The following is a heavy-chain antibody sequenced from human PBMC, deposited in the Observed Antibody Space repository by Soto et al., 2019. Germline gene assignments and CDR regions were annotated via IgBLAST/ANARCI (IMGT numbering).Heavy chain of an antibody. D-gene: IGHD1-1*01. J-gene: IGHJ6*02. V-gene: IGHV3-53*01. Sequence: GGSLRLSCADSGFTVSSDSMTWVRQAPGKGLEWNSIIYRDKNTDYADSVKGRFSISRNTSKKILYLQIKSLRAEDTTEKKRTKHYSAMGVWGQGTMVTVSS. CDR3: TKHYSAMGV. CDR1: GFTVSSDS. CDR2: IYRDKNT.